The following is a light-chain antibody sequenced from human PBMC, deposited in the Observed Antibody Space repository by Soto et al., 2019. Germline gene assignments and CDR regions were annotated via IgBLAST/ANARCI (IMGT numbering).Light chain of an antibody. J-gene: IGLJ2*01. CDR3: CSYAGMGVV. V-gene: IGLV2-23*02. CDR2: EVS. Sequence: QSVLTQPASVSGSPGQSITISCTGTSSDVGSYNLVSWYQQHPGKAPKLMIYEVSKRPSGVSNRFSGSKSGNTASLTISGLQAEDEADYYCCSYAGMGVVFGGGTKVTVL. CDR1: SSDVGSYNL.